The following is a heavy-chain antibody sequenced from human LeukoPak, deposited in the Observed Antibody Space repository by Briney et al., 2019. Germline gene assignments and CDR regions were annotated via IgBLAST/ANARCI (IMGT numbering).Heavy chain of an antibody. D-gene: IGHD5-18*01. CDR1: GFTFSTYA. V-gene: IGHV3-23*01. CDR2: ISGSGGST. J-gene: IGHJ4*02. CDR3: AKGTAMAFYYFDY. Sequence: PGGSLRLSCAASGFTFSTYAMSWVRQAPGKGLEWVSAISGSGGSTYYADSVKGRFTISRDNSKNTLYLQMNSLRAEDTAVYYCAKGTAMAFYYFDYWGQGTLVTLSS.